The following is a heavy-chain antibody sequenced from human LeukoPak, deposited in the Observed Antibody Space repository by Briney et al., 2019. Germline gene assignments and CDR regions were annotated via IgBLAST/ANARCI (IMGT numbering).Heavy chain of an antibody. CDR3: AREAEMATTGVFDY. CDR2: IKQDGSEK. CDR1: GFTFSSYW. V-gene: IGHV3-7*01. J-gene: IGHJ4*02. Sequence: GGSLRLSCAASGFTFSSYWMSWVRQAPGKGREWVANIKQDGSEKYYVDSVKGRFTISRDNAKNSLYLQMNSLRAEDTAVYYCAREAEMATTGVFDYWGQGTLVTVSS. D-gene: IGHD5-24*01.